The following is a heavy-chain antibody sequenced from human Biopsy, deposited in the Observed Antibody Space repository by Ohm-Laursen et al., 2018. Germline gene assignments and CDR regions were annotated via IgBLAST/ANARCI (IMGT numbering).Heavy chain of an antibody. V-gene: IGHV1-18*01. D-gene: IGHD6-25*01. CDR2: ISGYNGNT. CDR3: ARIAAAGWDDY. CDR1: GYKFTSFG. J-gene: IGHJ4*02. Sequence: GASVKVSCKASGYKFTSFGMSWVRQAPGQGFEWMGRISGYNGNTNYAQKFQGRITMTIEAATRTGYMDLRSLKSDDTAVYYCARIAAAGWDDYWGQGTLVTVSS.